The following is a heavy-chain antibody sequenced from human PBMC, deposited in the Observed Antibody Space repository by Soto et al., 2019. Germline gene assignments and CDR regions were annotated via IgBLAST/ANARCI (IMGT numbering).Heavy chain of an antibody. Sequence: GASVKVSFKTSGNTFTSYDMNWVRQAPGQGLEWMGWMRPNSGTTGYAGKFQGRVSMTRNTSISTAYMELSGLTSEDTAVYYCARGRGSTSWYYFDYWGQGTQVTVSS. CDR1: GNTFTSYD. J-gene: IGHJ4*02. CDR3: ARGRGSTSWYYFDY. V-gene: IGHV1-8*01. CDR2: MRPNSGTT. D-gene: IGHD6-13*01.